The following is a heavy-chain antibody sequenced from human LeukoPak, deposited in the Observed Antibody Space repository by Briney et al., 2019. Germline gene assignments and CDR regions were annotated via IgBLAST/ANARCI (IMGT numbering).Heavy chain of an antibody. V-gene: IGHV3-30*14. CDR1: GFTFSTYA. CDR2: ISYDGSNT. CDR3: ARDASLFSTRCYACDRPV. D-gene: IGHD2-2*01. Sequence: PGRSLRLSCAASGFTFSTYAMHWVRQAPGKGLEWVAVISYDGSNTYSADSVKGRFTISRDNSKNTLYLQMNSLRAEDTAVYYCARDASLFSTRCYACDRPVWGQGTTVTVSS. J-gene: IGHJ6*02.